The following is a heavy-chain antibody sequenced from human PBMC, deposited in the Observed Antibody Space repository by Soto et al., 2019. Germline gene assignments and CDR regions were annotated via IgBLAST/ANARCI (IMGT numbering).Heavy chain of an antibody. CDR1: GGSFSGYY. D-gene: IGHD2-2*01. CDR3: SREGHCSSTGRPGDY. J-gene: IGHJ4*02. Sequence: QVQLQQWGAGLLKPSETLSLTCAVYGGSFSGYYWSWIRQPPGKGLEWIGEINHSGSTNYNPSLRSRVTISADTSKNPCSLHRSSVTAADTAGYYWSREGHCSSTGRPGDYWWQGTLVSVSS. CDR2: INHSGST. V-gene: IGHV4-34*01.